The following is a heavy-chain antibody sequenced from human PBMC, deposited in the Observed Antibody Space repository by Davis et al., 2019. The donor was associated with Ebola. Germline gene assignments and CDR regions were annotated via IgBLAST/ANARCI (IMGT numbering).Heavy chain of an antibody. CDR2: IIPILGIA. Sequence: SVKVSCKASGYTFTSYGISWVRQAPGQGLEWMGRIIPILGIANYAQKFQGRVTITADESTSTAYMELSSLTSEDTAIYYCARVGVVLRFEGYFDLWGQGTLVTVSS. D-gene: IGHD3-3*01. V-gene: IGHV1-69*04. J-gene: IGHJ4*02. CDR3: ARVGVVLRFEGYFDL. CDR1: GYTFTSYG.